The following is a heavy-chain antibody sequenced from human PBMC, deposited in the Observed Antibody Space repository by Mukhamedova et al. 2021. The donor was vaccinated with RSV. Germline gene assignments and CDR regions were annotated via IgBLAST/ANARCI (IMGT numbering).Heavy chain of an antibody. CDR3: ARPGSYCSGGGSCFPFGY. J-gene: IGHJ4*02. V-gene: IGHV3-7*01. D-gene: IGHD2-15*01. CDR2: INQDGSET. Sequence: GLEWLANINQDGSETKYVDSVKGRFTISRDNAKNSLYLQMNNLRAEDSAVYYCARPGSYCSGGGSCFPFGYWGQGTLVIVSS.